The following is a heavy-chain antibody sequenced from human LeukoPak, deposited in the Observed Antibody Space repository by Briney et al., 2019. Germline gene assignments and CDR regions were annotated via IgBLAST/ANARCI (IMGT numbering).Heavy chain of an antibody. CDR3: ARGRSSGWSSSIDY. CDR2: INHRGST. V-gene: IGHV4-34*01. J-gene: IGHJ4*02. D-gene: IGHD6-19*01. CDR1: GESFSAYY. Sequence: KPSETLSLTCAVYGESFSAYYWSWIRQPPGKGLEWIGEINHRGSTNYNPPLKSRVTISVDTSKNQFSLNLSSMAAADTAVYYCARGRSSGWSSSIDYWGQGTLVTVSS.